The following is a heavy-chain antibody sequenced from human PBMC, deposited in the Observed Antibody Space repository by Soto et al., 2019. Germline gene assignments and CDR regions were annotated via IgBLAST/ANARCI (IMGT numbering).Heavy chain of an antibody. J-gene: IGHJ6*02. Sequence: GGSLRLSCAASGFTFSSYGMHWVRQAPGKGLEWVAVISYDGSNKYYADSVKGRFTISRDNSKNTLYLQMNSLRAEDTAVYYCAKDSLPKWYYYYYGMDVWGQGTTVTVSS. D-gene: IGHD2-8*01. CDR1: GFTFSSYG. CDR3: AKDSLPKWYYYYYGMDV. CDR2: ISYDGSNK. V-gene: IGHV3-30*18.